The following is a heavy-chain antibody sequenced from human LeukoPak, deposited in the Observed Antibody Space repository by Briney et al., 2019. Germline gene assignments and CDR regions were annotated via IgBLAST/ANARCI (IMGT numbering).Heavy chain of an antibody. V-gene: IGHV3-7*01. D-gene: IGHD3-10*01. Sequence: GGSLRLSCAASGFTLSSFWMGWVRQAPGKGLEWVASIKQDGSEKYYVDSVKGRFTISRDNAKNSLYLQMNSLRVEDTAVYYCATLRCAVENCPRAGGALGGYWGQGTLVT. J-gene: IGHJ4*02. CDR2: IKQDGSEK. CDR3: ATLRCAVENCPRAGGALGGY. CDR1: GFTLSSFW.